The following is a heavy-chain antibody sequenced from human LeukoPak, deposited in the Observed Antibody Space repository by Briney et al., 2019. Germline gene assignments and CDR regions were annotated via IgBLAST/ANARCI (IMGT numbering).Heavy chain of an antibody. CDR3: TKAGCTNGVCYPRGDYYYYYGMDV. V-gene: IGHV3-30*18. Sequence: GGSLRLSCAASGFTFSSYGMHWVRQAPGKGLEWVAVISYDGSNKYYADSVKGRFTISRDNPKNTLYLQMNSLRAEDTAVYYCTKAGCTNGVCYPRGDYYYYYGMDVWGQGTTVTVSS. J-gene: IGHJ6*02. CDR2: ISYDGSNK. D-gene: IGHD2-8*01. CDR1: GFTFSSYG.